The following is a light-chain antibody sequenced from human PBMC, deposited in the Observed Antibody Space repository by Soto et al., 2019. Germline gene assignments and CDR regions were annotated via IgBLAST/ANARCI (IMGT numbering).Light chain of an antibody. Sequence: QSVLTQPPSVSGATGQRVTISCTGSSSNIGAGYDVHWYQQLPGTAPKLLIYGNSNRPSGVPDRFSGSKSCTSASLSITVLQAEYEADYYCQSYDSSLSGYVFGTGTKVTVL. CDR3: QSYDSSLSGYV. J-gene: IGLJ1*01. CDR2: GNS. V-gene: IGLV1-40*01. CDR1: SSNIGAGYD.